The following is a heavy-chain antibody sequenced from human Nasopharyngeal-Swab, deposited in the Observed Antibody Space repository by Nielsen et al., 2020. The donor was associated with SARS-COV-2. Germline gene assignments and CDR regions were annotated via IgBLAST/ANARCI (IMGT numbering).Heavy chain of an antibody. J-gene: IGHJ4*02. CDR1: GFTFSDSA. CDR3: TRCGGGCYSGRDY. V-gene: IGHV3-73*01. D-gene: IGHD2-15*01. CDR2: IRSKGNNHAT. Sequence: GESLKISCAASGFTFSDSAMHWVRQASGEGLEWVARIRSKGNNHATAYSASVTGRFIIFRDDPTNTAYLQMNSLKTEDTAMYYSTRCGGGCYSGRDYWGQGTLVTVSS.